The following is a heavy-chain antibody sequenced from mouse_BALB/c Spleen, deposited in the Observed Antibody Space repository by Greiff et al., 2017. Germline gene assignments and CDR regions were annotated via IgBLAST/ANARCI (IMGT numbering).Heavy chain of an antibody. V-gene: IGHV5-4*02. J-gene: IGHJ3*01. CDR1: GFTFSDYY. Sequence: EVMLVESGGGLVKPGGSLKLSCAASGFTFSDYYMYWVRQTPEKRLEWVATISDGGSYTYYPDSVKGRFTISRDNAKNNLYLQMSSLKSEDTAMYYCARGAGSSYWFAYWGQGTLVTVSA. D-gene: IGHD1-1*01. CDR2: ISDGGSYT. CDR3: ARGAGSSYWFAY.